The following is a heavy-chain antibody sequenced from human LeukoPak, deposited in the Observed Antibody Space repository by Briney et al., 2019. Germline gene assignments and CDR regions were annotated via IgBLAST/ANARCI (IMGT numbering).Heavy chain of an antibody. J-gene: IGHJ3*02. Sequence: GGSLRRSCSASGFTFSSYAMHWVRQAPGKGLEYVSAISSNGGSTYYADSVKGRFTISRDNSNNTFYLQMSSLRAEDTAVYYCVKDIIVGAFDAFDIWGQGTMVTVSS. V-gene: IGHV3-64D*09. CDR2: ISSNGGST. D-gene: IGHD1-26*01. CDR1: GFTFSSYA. CDR3: VKDIIVGAFDAFDI.